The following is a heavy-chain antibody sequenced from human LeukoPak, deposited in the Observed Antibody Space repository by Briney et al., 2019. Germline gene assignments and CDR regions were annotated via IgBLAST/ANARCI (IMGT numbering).Heavy chain of an antibody. V-gene: IGHV5-51*01. J-gene: IGHJ4*02. D-gene: IGHD4-17*01. CDR2: IYPGESET. CDR3: ARLYGDYALDY. Sequence: GESLKISCKGSGYTFTSYWINWVRQMPGKGLEWMGIIYPGESETRYSPSFQGQVTISADKSITTVYLQWSSLKASDTAMYYCARLYGDYALDYWGQGTLVTASS. CDR1: GYTFTSYW.